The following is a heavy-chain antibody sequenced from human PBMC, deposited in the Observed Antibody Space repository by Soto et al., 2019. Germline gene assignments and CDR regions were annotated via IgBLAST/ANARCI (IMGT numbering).Heavy chain of an antibody. CDR3: AKVHDSSGYSRPFDY. D-gene: IGHD3-22*01. CDR1: GFTFSTYA. Sequence: GGSLRLSCAASGFTFSTYAMSWVRQGPGKGLEWVSDITTSGGRTFYADSVKGLFTISRDNSQNTLYLQMNSLRAEDTAVYYCAKVHDSSGYSRPFDYWGQGTLVTVSS. CDR2: ITTSGGRT. J-gene: IGHJ4*02. V-gene: IGHV3-23*01.